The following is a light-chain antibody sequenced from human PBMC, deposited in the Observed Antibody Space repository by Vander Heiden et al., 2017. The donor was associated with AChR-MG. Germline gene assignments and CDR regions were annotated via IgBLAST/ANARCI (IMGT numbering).Light chain of an antibody. CDR2: GAS. CDR1: QDIVYS. J-gene: IGKJ3*01. Sequence: DIQMTQSPSSLSASVGDRVTITCRASQDIVYSLAWYQQKPGKSPKLLLSGASKLESGVPSRFSGSASGTEYTLTITSLQPEDSATYYCQQDDTNPVTFGHGTKVDIK. CDR3: QQDDTNPVT. V-gene: IGKV1-NL1*01.